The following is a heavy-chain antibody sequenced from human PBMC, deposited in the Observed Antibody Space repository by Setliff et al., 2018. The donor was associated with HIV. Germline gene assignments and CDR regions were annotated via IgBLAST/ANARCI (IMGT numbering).Heavy chain of an antibody. D-gene: IGHD3-22*01. CDR1: GGSFSGYY. Sequence: SETLSLTCAVYGGSFSGYYWSWIRQPPGKGLEWIGEINHRGSTSYNPSLKSRVTISVDTSTHQFSLKLSSVTTADTAVYYCARVHYYDSSGYSEPYYMDVWGKGTTFTVSS. V-gene: IGHV4-34*01. J-gene: IGHJ6*03. CDR3: ARVHYYDSSGYSEPYYMDV. CDR2: INHRGST.